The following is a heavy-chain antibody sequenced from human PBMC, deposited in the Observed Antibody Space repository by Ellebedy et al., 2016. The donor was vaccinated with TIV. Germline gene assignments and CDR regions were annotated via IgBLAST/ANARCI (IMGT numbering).Heavy chain of an antibody. CDR1: GFTFSTYG. V-gene: IGHV3-33*01. J-gene: IGHJ6*02. Sequence: GESLKISCAASGFTFSTYGMHWVRQAPGKGLEWVALIWYDGSNKYYADSVKGRFTISRDNSKNTLYLQLNSLRAEDTATYYCARVGRFPHNYAMDVWGQGTTVTVSS. CDR3: ARVGRFPHNYAMDV. CDR2: IWYDGSNK. D-gene: IGHD3-3*01.